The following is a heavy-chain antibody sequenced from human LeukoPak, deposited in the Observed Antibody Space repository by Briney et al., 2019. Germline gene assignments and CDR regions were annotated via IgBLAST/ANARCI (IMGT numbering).Heavy chain of an antibody. Sequence: APVKVSCKVSGYTLTELSMHWVRQAPGKGLEWMGGFDPEDGETIYAQKFQGRVTMTEDTSTDTAYMELSSLRSEDTAVYYCATPWFGESPSGAFDIWGQGTMVTVSS. V-gene: IGHV1-24*01. D-gene: IGHD3-10*01. J-gene: IGHJ3*02. CDR2: FDPEDGET. CDR3: ATPWFGESPSGAFDI. CDR1: GYTLTELS.